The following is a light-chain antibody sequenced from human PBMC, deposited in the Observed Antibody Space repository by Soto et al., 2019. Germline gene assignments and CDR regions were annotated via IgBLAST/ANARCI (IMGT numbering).Light chain of an antibody. V-gene: IGKV1-33*01. Sequence: DIQMTQSPSSLSASVGDRVTITCQASRDISHYLSWYQQKPGKAPNLLIYDASNLEMGVPSRFSGSGSGTEFTLTITNLQPEDFATYYCHQYKSYLYSFGQGTKLEI. J-gene: IGKJ2*01. CDR2: DAS. CDR3: HQYKSYLYS. CDR1: RDISHY.